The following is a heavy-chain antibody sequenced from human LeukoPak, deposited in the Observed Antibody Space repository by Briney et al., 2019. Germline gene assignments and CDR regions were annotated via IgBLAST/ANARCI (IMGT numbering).Heavy chain of an antibody. V-gene: IGHV1-69*04. CDR3: ANDRAASSWVAFDI. Sequence: ASVKVSCKASGDTFSSYAISWVRQAPGQGLEWMGRIIPILDIANYAQKFQGRVTITADKSTSTAYMELSSLRAEDTAVYYCANDRAASSWVAFDIWGQGTMVTVSS. D-gene: IGHD2-2*01. CDR2: IIPILDIA. CDR1: GDTFSSYA. J-gene: IGHJ3*02.